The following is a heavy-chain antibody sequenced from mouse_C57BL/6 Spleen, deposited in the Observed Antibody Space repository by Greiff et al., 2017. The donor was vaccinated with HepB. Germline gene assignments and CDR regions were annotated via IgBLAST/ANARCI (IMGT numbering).Heavy chain of an antibody. D-gene: IGHD4-1*01. CDR2: ISYSGST. V-gene: IGHV3-1*01. J-gene: IGHJ2*01. CDR1: GYSITSGYD. CDR3: ATLGREYYFDY. Sequence: VQLKQSGPGMVKPSQSLSLTCTVTGYSITSGYDWHWIRHFPGNKLEWMGYISYSGSTNYNPSLKSRISITHDTSKNHFFLKLTSVTTEDTATYYCATLGREYYFDYWGQGTTLTVSS.